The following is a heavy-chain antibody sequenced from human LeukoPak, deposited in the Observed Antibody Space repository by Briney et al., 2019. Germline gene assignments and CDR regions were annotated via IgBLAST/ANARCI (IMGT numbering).Heavy chain of an antibody. CDR1: GFTFSSYG. V-gene: IGHV3-33*01. CDR3: AREGIAVQAFDY. Sequence: GGSLRLSCAASGFTFSSYGMHWVRQAPGKGLEWVAVIWYDGSNKYYADSVMGRFTISRDNSKNTLYLQMNSLRAEDTAVYYCAREGIAVQAFDYWGQGTLVTVSS. D-gene: IGHD6-19*01. J-gene: IGHJ4*02. CDR2: IWYDGSNK.